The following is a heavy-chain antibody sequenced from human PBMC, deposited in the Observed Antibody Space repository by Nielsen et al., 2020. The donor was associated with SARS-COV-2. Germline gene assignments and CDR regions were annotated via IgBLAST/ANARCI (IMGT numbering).Heavy chain of an antibody. J-gene: IGHJ6*02. CDR2: IYSGGST. V-gene: IGHV3-53*01. CDR3: ARDLQYYGMDV. CDR1: GFTVSSNY. Sequence: GGSLRLSCAASGFTVSSNYMSWVRQAPGKGLEWVSVIYSGGSTYYADSVKGRFTISRDNSKNTPYLQMNSLRAEDTAVYYCARDLQYYGMDVWGQGTTVTVSS.